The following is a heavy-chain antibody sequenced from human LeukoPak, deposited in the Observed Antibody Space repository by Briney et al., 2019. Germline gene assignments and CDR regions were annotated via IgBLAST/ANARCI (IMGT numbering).Heavy chain of an antibody. D-gene: IGHD1-26*01. CDR3: ARDYIVGALEAFFDY. CDR2: ISGSGGST. J-gene: IGHJ4*02. CDR1: GFTFSSYA. Sequence: GGSLRLSCAASGFTFSSYAMSWVRQAPGKGLEWVSAISGSGGSTYYADSVKGRFTISRDSSKNTLYLQMNSLRAEDTAVYYCARDYIVGALEAFFDYWGQGTLVTVSS. V-gene: IGHV3-23*01.